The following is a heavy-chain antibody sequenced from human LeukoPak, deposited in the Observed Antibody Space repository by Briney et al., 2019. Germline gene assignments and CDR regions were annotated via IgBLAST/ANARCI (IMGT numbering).Heavy chain of an antibody. CDR1: GYTFTDYY. J-gene: IGHJ4*02. D-gene: IGHD3-10*01. CDR2: VNPNSGGT. CDR3: ARGSVFIGLDY. V-gene: IGHV1-2*02. Sequence: ASVKVSCKASGYTFTDYYMHWVRRAPGQGLEWMGWVNPNSGGTNYAEKFQGRVTMTRDTSTRTAYMELGRLRSDDTAVYYCARGSVFIGLDYWGQGTLVTVSS.